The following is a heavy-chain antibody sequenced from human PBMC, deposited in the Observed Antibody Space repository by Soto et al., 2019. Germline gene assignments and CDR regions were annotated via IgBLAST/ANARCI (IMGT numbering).Heavy chain of an antibody. CDR1: GFTFCSNS. D-gene: IGHD1-26*01. V-gene: IGHV3-23*01. J-gene: IGHJ4*02. CDR3: VTLALGKFDY. CDR2: ISDSAERI. Sequence: GGALRLSCAASGFTFCSNSLSWVRPAPGEGLEWVSAISDSAERIFYVDSVKGRFTISRDNSKNKLYLQMDSLRAEDTAVYYCVTLALGKFDYWGQGNLVTVSS.